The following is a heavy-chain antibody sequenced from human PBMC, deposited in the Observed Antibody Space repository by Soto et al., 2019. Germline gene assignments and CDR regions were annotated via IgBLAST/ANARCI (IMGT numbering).Heavy chain of an antibody. D-gene: IGHD6-6*01. Sequence: PSQTLSLTCDISGDSVSSNSAAWNWIRQSPSRGLEWLGMTYYRSKWYNDYAVSVKSRITINPDTSKNHFSLQLNSVTPEDTAVYYCARVEYSSSLRSYYYYGMDVWGQGTTVTVSS. CDR3: ARVEYSSSLRSYYYYGMDV. CDR2: TYYRSKWYN. CDR1: GDSVSSNSAA. V-gene: IGHV6-1*01. J-gene: IGHJ6*02.